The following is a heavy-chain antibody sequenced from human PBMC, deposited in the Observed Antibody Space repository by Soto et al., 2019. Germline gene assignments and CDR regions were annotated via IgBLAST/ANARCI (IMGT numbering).Heavy chain of an antibody. CDR1: GGTFSSYG. V-gene: IGHV1-69*12. J-gene: IGHJ6*02. CDR2: IILIFGTA. CDR3: ARAAQPRDYYYGMDV. Sequence: QVQLVQSGAEVKKPGSSVKVSCKASGGTFSSYGISWVRQAPGQGLEWMGGIILIFGTANYAQKFQGRVTITADESTSTAYMELSSLRSEDTAVYYCARAAQPRDYYYGMDVWGQGTTVTVSS.